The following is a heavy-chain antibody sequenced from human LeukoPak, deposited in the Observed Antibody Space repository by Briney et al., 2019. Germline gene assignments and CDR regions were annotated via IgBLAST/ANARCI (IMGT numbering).Heavy chain of an antibody. J-gene: IGHJ4*02. V-gene: IGHV3-23*01. Sequence: GGSLRLSCAASGFTFSSYAMSWVRQAPGKGLEWVSGISGSGGSTYYADSVKGRFTISRDNSKNTLYLQMDSLRVEDTAVYYCANPCSDGVCYPDYWGQGTLVTVSS. CDR2: ISGSGGST. CDR1: GFTFSSYA. CDR3: ANPCSDGVCYPDY. D-gene: IGHD2-21*02.